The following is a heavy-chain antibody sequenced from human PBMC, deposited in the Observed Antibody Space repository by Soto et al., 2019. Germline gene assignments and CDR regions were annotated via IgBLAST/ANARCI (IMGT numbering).Heavy chain of an antibody. CDR2: ISYDGSNK. CDR3: ARANHQAVAGRIGAFDI. CDR1: GFTFSSDA. D-gene: IGHD6-19*01. Sequence: QVQLVESGGGVVQPGRSLRLSCAASGFTFSSDAMHWVRQAPGKGLEWVAVISYDGSNKYYADSVKGRFTISRDNSKNTLYLQMNSLRAEDTAVYYCARANHQAVAGRIGAFDIWGQGTMVTVSS. J-gene: IGHJ3*02. V-gene: IGHV3-30-3*01.